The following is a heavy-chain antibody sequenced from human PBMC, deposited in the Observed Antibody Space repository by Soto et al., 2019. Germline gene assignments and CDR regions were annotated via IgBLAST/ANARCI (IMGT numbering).Heavy chain of an antibody. CDR3: ARGTFPGVVTLPYYYGMDV. V-gene: IGHV5-10-1*01. Sequence: PGESLKISCKGSGYSFTSYWISWVRQMPGKGLEWMGRIDPSDSYTNYSPSFQGHVTISADKSISTAYLQWSSLKASDTAMYYCARGTFPGVVTLPYYYGMDVWGQGTTVTV. CDR2: IDPSDSYT. J-gene: IGHJ6*02. CDR1: GYSFTSYW. D-gene: IGHD3-22*01.